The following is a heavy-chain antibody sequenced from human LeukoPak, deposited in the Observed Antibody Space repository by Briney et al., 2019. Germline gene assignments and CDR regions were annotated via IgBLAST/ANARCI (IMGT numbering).Heavy chain of an antibody. CDR2: ISGSGGST. V-gene: IGHV3-23*01. J-gene: IGHJ4*02. CDR1: GFTFSSYA. D-gene: IGHD3-10*01. CDR3: AKKGLLWFGELCYDY. Sequence: GGSLRLSCAASGFTFSSYAMSWVRQAPGKGLEWVSAISGSGGSTYYADSVKGRFTISRDNSRNTLYLQMNSLRAKDTAVYYCAKKGLLWFGELCYDYWGQGTLVTVSS.